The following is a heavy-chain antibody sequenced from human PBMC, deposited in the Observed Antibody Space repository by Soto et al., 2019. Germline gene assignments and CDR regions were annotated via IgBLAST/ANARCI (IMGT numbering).Heavy chain of an antibody. CDR2: ITRSSSYI. CDR1: GFTFSSYS. D-gene: IGHD2-21*02. CDR3: ARDNDVEVVVVTGDY. Sequence: EVQLVESGGGLVKPGGSLRLSCAASGFTFSSYSMNWVRQALGKGLEWVSSITRSSSYIYYADSVKGRFTISRDNAKNSLYLQMNSVRAEDTGVYYCARDNDVEVVVVTGDYWGQGTLVTVSS. V-gene: IGHV3-21*01. J-gene: IGHJ4*02.